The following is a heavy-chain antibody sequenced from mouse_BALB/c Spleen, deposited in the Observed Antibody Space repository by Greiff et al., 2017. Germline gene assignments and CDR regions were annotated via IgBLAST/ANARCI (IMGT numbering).Heavy chain of an antibody. CDR1: GFTFSDYY. Sequence: EVMLVESGGGLVKPGGSLKLSCAASGFTFSDYYMYWVRQTPEKRLEWVATISDGGSYTYYPDSVKGRFTISRDNPKNTLFLQMTSLRSEDTAMYYCAREGYYDYDDAMDYWGQGTSVTVSS. V-gene: IGHV5-4*02. D-gene: IGHD2-4*01. J-gene: IGHJ4*01. CDR3: AREGYYDYDDAMDY. CDR2: ISDGGSYT.